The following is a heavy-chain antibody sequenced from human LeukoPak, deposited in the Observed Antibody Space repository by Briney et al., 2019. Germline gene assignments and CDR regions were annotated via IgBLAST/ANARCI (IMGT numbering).Heavy chain of an antibody. J-gene: IGHJ6*02. D-gene: IGHD3-3*01. CDR3: ARGPRYYDFWSGYYTHYYGMDV. CDR1: GFTFSSYA. CDR2: ISYDGSNK. V-gene: IGHV3-30-3*01. Sequence: GGSLRLSCAASGFTFSSYAMHWVRQAPGKGLEWVAVISYDGSNKYYADSVKGRFTTSRDNSKNTLYLQMNSLRAEDTAVYYCARGPRYYDFWSGYYTHYYGMDVWGQGTTVTVSS.